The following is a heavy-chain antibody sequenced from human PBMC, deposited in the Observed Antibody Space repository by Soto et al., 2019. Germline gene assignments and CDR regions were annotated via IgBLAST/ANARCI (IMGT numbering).Heavy chain of an antibody. CDR2: INPNSGGT. CDR3: ARDGSSGWYRGAGY. Sequence: ASVKVSCKASGYTFTGYYMHWVRQAPGQGLEGMGWINPNSGGTNYAQKFQGRGTMTRDTCIGTADMELRRLRSGDRAVYYGARDGSSGWYRGAGYWGQGTWVTVSS. CDR1: GYTFTGYY. J-gene: IGHJ4*02. V-gene: IGHV1-2*02. D-gene: IGHD6-19*01.